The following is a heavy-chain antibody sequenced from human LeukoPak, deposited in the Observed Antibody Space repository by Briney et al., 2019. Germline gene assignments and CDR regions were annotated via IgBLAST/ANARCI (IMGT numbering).Heavy chain of an antibody. D-gene: IGHD3-10*01. J-gene: IGHJ5*02. CDR2: INPNSGGT. CDR3: ARDRKVRGSPWFDP. Sequence: ASVKVSCKASGYTFTGYYMHWVRQAPGQGLEWMGWINPNSGGTNYAQKFQGRVTMTRDTSISTAYMELSRLRSDDTAVYYCARDRKVRGSPWFDPWGQGTLVTVSS. CDR1: GYTFTGYY. V-gene: IGHV1-2*02.